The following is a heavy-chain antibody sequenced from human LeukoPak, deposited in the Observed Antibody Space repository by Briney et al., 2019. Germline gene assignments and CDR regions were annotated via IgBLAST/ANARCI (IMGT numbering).Heavy chain of an antibody. Sequence: GSLRLSCAASGFTFNTYTMNWVRQPPGKGLEWIGEINHSGGTNYNPSLKSRVTISVDTSKNQFSLKLSSVTAADTAVYYCAAQPDYYDSSGYSNFDYWGRGTLVTVSS. CDR1: GFTFNTYT. V-gene: IGHV4-34*08. J-gene: IGHJ4*02. CDR2: INHSGGT. D-gene: IGHD3-22*01. CDR3: AAQPDYYDSSGYSNFDY.